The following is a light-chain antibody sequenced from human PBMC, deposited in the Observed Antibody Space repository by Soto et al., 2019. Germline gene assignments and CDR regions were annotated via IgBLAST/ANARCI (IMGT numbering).Light chain of an antibody. CDR1: QSIRSY. CDR3: HQTSSTPT. J-gene: IGKJ4*01. V-gene: IGKV1-39*01. CDR2: AAS. Sequence: IQLTQSPSSLSASVGDRVTITCRASQSIRSYLNWYQQKPGKAPKLLIYAASSLQTWVSSRFSGSGSGTDFTLTISNLQPEDFATDYCHQTSSTPTFGGGTKVDIK.